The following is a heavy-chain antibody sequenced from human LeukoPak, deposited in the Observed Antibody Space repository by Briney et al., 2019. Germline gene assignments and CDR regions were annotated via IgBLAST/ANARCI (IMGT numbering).Heavy chain of an antibody. D-gene: IGHD1-26*01. CDR2: ISSSSSYI. Sequence: GGSLRLSCAASGFTFSSYSMNWVRQAPGKGLEWVSSISSSSSYIYYADSVKGRFTISRDNAKNSLYLQMNSLRAEDTAVYYCARDSTADAFDIWGQGTMVTVSS. CDR1: GFTFSSYS. CDR3: ARDSTADAFDI. V-gene: IGHV3-21*01. J-gene: IGHJ3*02.